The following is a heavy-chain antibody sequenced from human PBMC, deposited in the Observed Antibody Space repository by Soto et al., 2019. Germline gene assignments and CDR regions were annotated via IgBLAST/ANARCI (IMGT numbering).Heavy chain of an antibody. V-gene: IGHV1-18*01. CDR2: ISAYNGNT. J-gene: IGHJ5*02. CDR1: GYTFTSYG. CDR3: ARDNPIVVVPAASLGP. D-gene: IGHD2-2*01. Sequence: VASVKVSCKASGYTFTSYGIGWVRQAPGQGLEWMGWISAYNGNTNYAQKLQGRVTMTTDTSTSTAYMELRSLRSDDTAVYYCARDNPIVVVPAASLGPWGQGTLVTVSS.